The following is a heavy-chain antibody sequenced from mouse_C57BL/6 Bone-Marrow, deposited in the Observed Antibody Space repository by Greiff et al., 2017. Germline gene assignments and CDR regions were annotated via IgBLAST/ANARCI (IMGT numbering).Heavy chain of an antibody. CDR3: ARDRINGNLFDC. CDR2: ISDGGSYT. CDR1: GFTFSSYA. D-gene: IGHD2-1*01. V-gene: IGHV5-4*01. Sequence: EVKLVESGGGLVKPGGSLKLSCAASGFTFSSYAMSWVRQTPGKRLEWVATISDGGSYTYYPDNVKGRFTISRDNAKNNLYLQMSHLKSEDTAMYYCARDRINGNLFDCWGQGTTLTVSS. J-gene: IGHJ2*01.